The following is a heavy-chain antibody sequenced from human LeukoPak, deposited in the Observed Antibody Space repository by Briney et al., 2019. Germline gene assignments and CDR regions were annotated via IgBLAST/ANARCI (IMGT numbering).Heavy chain of an antibody. D-gene: IGHD2-2*01. J-gene: IGHJ4*02. CDR1: DGSSGYY. Sequence: PSETLSLTCAVYDGSSGYYWSWIRQPPGKGLEWIGEIHPSGITSFNPSLKSRASIPADTSKNQFSLKLTSVTAADTALYYCSRGRDQSKTGDYWGQGTLVTVSS. CDR2: IHPSGIT. CDR3: SRGRDQSKTGDY. V-gene: IGHV4-34*01.